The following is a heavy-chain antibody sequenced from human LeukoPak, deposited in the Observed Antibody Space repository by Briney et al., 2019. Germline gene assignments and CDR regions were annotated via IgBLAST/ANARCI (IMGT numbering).Heavy chain of an antibody. Sequence: ASVKVSCKASGYTFTSYGISWVRQAPGQGLEWMGWISAYNGNTNYAQKLLGRVTMTTDTSTSTAYMELRSLRSDDTAVYYCARGEALYGDSRTGIDYWGQGTLVTVSS. CDR2: ISAYNGNT. CDR1: GYTFTSYG. D-gene: IGHD4-17*01. J-gene: IGHJ4*02. V-gene: IGHV1-18*01. CDR3: ARGEALYGDSRTGIDY.